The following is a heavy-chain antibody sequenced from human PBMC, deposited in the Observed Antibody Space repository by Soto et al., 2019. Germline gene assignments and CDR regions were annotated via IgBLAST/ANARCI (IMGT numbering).Heavy chain of an antibody. D-gene: IGHD3-3*01. V-gene: IGHV4-59*01. CDR1: GGSISSYY. J-gene: IGHJ5*02. CDR2: IYYSGST. Sequence: SETLSLTCTVSGGSISSYYWSWIRHPPGKGLEWIGYIYYSGSTNYNPSLKSRVTISVDTSKNQFSLKLSSVTAADTAVYYCARDVASDYDFWSGTNNWFDPWGQGTLVTVSS. CDR3: ARDVASDYDFWSGTNNWFDP.